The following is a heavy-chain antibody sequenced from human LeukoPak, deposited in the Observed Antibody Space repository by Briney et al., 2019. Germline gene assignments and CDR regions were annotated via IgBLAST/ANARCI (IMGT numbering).Heavy chain of an antibody. Sequence: GGSLRLSCAASGFTFSSYSMNWVRQAPGKGLEWVSSISSSSNYIYYADSVKGRFTISRDNAKNSLYLQMNSLRAEDTAVYYCARGAEVPAASWFDPWGQGTLVTVSS. CDR3: ARGAEVPAASWFDP. CDR2: ISSSSNYI. CDR1: GFTFSSYS. D-gene: IGHD2-2*01. J-gene: IGHJ5*02. V-gene: IGHV3-21*01.